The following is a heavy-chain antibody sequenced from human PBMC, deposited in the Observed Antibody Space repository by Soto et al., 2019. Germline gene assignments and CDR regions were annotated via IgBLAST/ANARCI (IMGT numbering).Heavy chain of an antibody. Sequence: QVQLQESGPGLVKSSETLSLTCTVSGGSISGYYWSWIRQPAGKGLEWIGRVYTMGSTNYNPSLQSRVTTSVATSKNEFSLKVSSDTAADTAVYFCARVRDYSLGTTRHYYGMDVWGQGTTVTVSS. CDR1: GGSISGYY. J-gene: IGHJ6*02. CDR2: VYTMGST. CDR3: ARVRDYSLGTTRHYYGMDV. D-gene: IGHD3-16*01. V-gene: IGHV4-4*07.